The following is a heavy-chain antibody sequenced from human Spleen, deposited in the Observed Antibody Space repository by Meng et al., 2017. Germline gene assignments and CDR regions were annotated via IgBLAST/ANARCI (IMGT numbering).Heavy chain of an antibody. V-gene: IGHV4-39*07. Sequence: QVQLQESGPGLVKPSETLSLSFAVSGGSISSGRYYWNWIRQPPGKGLEWIGSVYYSGITYYNPSLESRVTISVDTSKNQFSLKLSSVTAADTAVYYCARDLWELRYKAPFDPWGQGILVTVSS. CDR2: VYYSGIT. CDR1: GGSISSGRYY. J-gene: IGHJ5*02. D-gene: IGHD3-16*01. CDR3: ARDLWELRYKAPFDP.